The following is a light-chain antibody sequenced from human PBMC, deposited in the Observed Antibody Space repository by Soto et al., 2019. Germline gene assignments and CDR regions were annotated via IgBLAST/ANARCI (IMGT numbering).Light chain of an antibody. CDR1: QGISSA. V-gene: IGKV1-13*02. CDR3: HQYGSSPWT. CDR2: DAS. J-gene: IGKJ1*01. Sequence: AIQLTQSPSSLSASVGDRVTITCRASQGISSALAWYQQKPGKAPKLLIYDASSLESGVPSRFSGSGSGTDFTLTISSLQPEDFATYYCHQYGSSPWTFGQGTKLEIK.